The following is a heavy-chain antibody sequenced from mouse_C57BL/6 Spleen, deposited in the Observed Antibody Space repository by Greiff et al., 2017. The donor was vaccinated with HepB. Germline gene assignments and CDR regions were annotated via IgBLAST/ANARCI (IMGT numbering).Heavy chain of an antibody. J-gene: IGHJ1*03. CDR3: AKAGYGSTWYFDV. D-gene: IGHD1-1*01. V-gene: IGHV1-81*01. Sequence: QVQLKESGAELARPGASVKLSCKASGYTFTSYGISWVKQRTGQGLEWIGEIYPRSGNTYYNEKFKGKATLTADKSSSTAYMELRSLTSEDSAVYFCAKAGYGSTWYFDVWGTGTTVTVSS. CDR2: IYPRSGNT. CDR1: GYTFTSYG.